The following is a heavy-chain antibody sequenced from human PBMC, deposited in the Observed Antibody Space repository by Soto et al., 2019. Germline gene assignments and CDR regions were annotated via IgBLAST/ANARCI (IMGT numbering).Heavy chain of an antibody. CDR2: INTKTGGT. CDR3: ARVGPTGWFDP. Sequence: QVHLVQSGAEVKKPGASVKVSCKASGYSFTDYYMHWVRQAPGQGLEWMGWINTKTGGTNYAQRVQGRVARTGDTSINTADKELSRLRSDDTAVYYCARVGPTGWFDPGGQGTVVTVSS. CDR1: GYSFTDYY. J-gene: IGHJ5*02. V-gene: IGHV1-2*02.